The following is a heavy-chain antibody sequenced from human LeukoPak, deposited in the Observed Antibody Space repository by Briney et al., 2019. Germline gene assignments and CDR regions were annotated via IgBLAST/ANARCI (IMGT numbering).Heavy chain of an antibody. Sequence: SETLSLTCAVSGGSISSNNWWSWVRQPPGKGLEWIGEIYHSGSTNYNPSLKSRVTISVDTSKNQFSLKLSSVTAADTAVYYCARQFDYVYYYGMDVWGQGTTVTVSS. CDR2: IYHSGST. D-gene: IGHD4-17*01. CDR3: ARQFDYVYYYGMDV. CDR1: GGSISSNNW. V-gene: IGHV4-4*02. J-gene: IGHJ6*02.